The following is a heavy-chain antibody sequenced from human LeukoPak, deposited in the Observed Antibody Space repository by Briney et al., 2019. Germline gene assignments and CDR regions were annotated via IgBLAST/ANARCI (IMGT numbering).Heavy chain of an antibody. CDR2: IYYSGST. V-gene: IGHV4-39*01. D-gene: IGHD3-22*01. CDR3: ARQDYYDSSGTFDY. Sequence: PSETLSLTCTVSGGSISSSSYYWGWIRQPPGEGLDWIVSIYYSGSTYYNPSLKSRVTISVDTSKNQFSLKLSSVTAADTAVYYCARQDYYDSSGTFDYWGQGTLVTVSS. J-gene: IGHJ4*02. CDR1: GGSISSSSYY.